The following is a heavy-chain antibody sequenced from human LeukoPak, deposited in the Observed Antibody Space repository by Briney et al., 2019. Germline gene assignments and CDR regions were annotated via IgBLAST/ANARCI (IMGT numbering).Heavy chain of an antibody. CDR2: IYHSGST. D-gene: IGHD6-6*01. CDR3: ARRSIAARSGRYYYYGMDV. V-gene: IGHV4-30-2*01. CDR1: GGSISSGGYS. Sequence: SETLSLTCAVSGGSISSGGYSWSWIRQPPGKGLEWIGYIYHSGSTYYNPSLKSRVTISVDRSKNQFSLKLSSVTAADTPVYYCARRSIAARSGRYYYYGMDVWGQGTTVTVSS. J-gene: IGHJ6*02.